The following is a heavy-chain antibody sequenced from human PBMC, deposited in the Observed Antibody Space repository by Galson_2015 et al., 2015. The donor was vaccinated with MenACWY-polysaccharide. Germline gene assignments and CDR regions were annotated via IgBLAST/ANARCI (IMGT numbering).Heavy chain of an antibody. CDR2: IYYSRST. CDR1: GGSVGGGDYY. V-gene: IGHV4-30-4*01. Sequence: TLSLTCAVSGGSVGGGDYYWSWIRQPPGKGLEWIGSIYYSRSTYYPPSLKTRIVISVDSSRNQYSLTLNSVTAADTAVYYCATQGTWDNSLEHWGQG. D-gene: IGHD2/OR15-2a*01. J-gene: IGHJ1*01. CDR3: ATQGTWDNSLEH.